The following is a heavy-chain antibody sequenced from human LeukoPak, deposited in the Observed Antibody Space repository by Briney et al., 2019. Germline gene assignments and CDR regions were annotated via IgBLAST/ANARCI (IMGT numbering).Heavy chain of an antibody. CDR1: GFTFSDYY. J-gene: IGHJ4*02. CDR2: ISSSSSYT. V-gene: IGHV3-11*05. D-gene: IGHD2-15*01. Sequence: GGSLRLSCAASGFTFSDYYMSWIRQAPGKGLEWVSYISSSSSYTNYADSVKGRFTISRDNAKNTLYLQMNSLRAEDTAVYYCAKDPQILCFDYWGQGTLVTVSS. CDR3: AKDPQILCFDY.